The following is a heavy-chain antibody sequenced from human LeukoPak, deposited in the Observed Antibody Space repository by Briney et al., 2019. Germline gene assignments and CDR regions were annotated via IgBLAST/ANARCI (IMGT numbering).Heavy chain of an antibody. Sequence: GGSLRLSCAASGFTFSSYWMSWVRQAPGKGLERVANIKQDGSEKYYVDSVKGRFTISRDNSKNTLYLQMNSLRVEDTAVYYCARDTSGIPGYWGQGTLVTVSS. V-gene: IGHV3-7*03. CDR3: ARDTSGIPGY. CDR1: GFTFSSYW. J-gene: IGHJ4*02. CDR2: IKQDGSEK. D-gene: IGHD3-10*01.